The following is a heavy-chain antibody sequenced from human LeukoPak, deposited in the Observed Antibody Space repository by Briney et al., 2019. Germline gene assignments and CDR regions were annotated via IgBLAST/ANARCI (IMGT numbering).Heavy chain of an antibody. V-gene: IGHV1-46*01. Sequence: GSSVTVSFTASGYTFTSYYMHWVRQAPGQGLEWMGLINPSSGTTRYAQKFQGRVTMTRVTATSTVYMDLSSLRSEDTAVYYCAREKAVAGTVEPDYWGQGTLVTVSS. CDR2: INPSSGTT. CDR3: AREKAVAGTVEPDY. CDR1: GYTFTSYY. D-gene: IGHD6-19*01. J-gene: IGHJ4*02.